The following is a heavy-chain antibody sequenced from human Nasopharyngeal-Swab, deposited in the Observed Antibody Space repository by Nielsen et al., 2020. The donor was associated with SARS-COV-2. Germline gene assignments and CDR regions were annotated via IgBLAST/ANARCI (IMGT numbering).Heavy chain of an antibody. CDR1: GFTFSLYA. CDR3: ASRGAANDPSTRDLPYSRRTFDL. V-gene: IGHV3-64*04. CDR2: INDYEDRL. Sequence: GESLKISCSASGFTFSLYAMHWVRQAPGKGPEYVSTINDYEDRLYYADSVRGRFSSYRDNYRNTLSLEMNSLRAEDTAVYYCASRGAANDPSTRDLPYSRRTFDLWGRGTLVTVSS. D-gene: IGHD4-11*01. J-gene: IGHJ2*01.